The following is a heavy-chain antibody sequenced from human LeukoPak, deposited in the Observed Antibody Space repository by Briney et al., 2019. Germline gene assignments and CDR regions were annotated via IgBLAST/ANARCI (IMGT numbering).Heavy chain of an antibody. CDR1: GGSISSSSYY. J-gene: IGHJ4*02. CDR3: ARAASSSWPPYFDY. V-gene: IGHV4-39*07. D-gene: IGHD6-13*01. Sequence: SETLSLTCTVSGGSISSSSYYWGWIRQPPGKGLEWIGSIYYSGSTNYNPSLKSRVTISVDTSKNQFSLKLSSVTAADTAVYYCARAASSSWPPYFDYWGQGTLVTVSS. CDR2: IYYSGST.